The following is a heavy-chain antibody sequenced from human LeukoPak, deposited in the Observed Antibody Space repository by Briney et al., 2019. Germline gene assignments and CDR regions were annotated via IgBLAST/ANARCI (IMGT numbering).Heavy chain of an antibody. Sequence: ASVKVSCKASGYTFTSYYMHWVRQAPGQGLEWMGIINPSGGSTSYAQKFQGRVTMTRDTSMSTAYMELSSLRSEETAVYYCARERYKAPVADAYFDYWGQGPLVTVSS. J-gene: IGHJ4*02. CDR2: INPSGGST. CDR3: ARERYKAPVADAYFDY. V-gene: IGHV1-46*01. D-gene: IGHD1-14*01. CDR1: GYTFTSYY.